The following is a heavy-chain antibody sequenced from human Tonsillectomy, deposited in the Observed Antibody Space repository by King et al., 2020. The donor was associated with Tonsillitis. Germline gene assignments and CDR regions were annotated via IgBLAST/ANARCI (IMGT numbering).Heavy chain of an antibody. CDR1: GFTVSSNY. V-gene: IGHV3-53*01. CDR2: IYSGGST. CDR3: ARGGGVHCSGGSCYPLLYFDY. J-gene: IGHJ4*02. Sequence: VQLVESGGGLIQPGGSLRLSCAASGFTVSSNYMSWVRQAPGKGLEWVSVIYSGGSTYYADSVKGRFTISRDNSKNTLYLKMNSLRAEDTAVYYCARGGGVHCSGGSCYPLLYFDYWGQGTLVTVSS. D-gene: IGHD2-15*01.